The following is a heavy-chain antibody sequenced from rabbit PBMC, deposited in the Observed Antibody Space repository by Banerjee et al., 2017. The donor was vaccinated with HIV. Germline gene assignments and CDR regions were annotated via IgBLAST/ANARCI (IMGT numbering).Heavy chain of an antibody. V-gene: IGHV1S45*01. CDR2: IYASSGGST. D-gene: IGHD1-1*01. CDR3: ARDWGSDINL. J-gene: IGHJ3*01. Sequence: QEQLEESGGDLVKPEGSLTLTCTASGFSFSSSYWICWVRQAPGKGLEWIACIYASSGGSTYYASWAKGRFTISKTSSTTVTLQMTSLTAADTATYFCARDWGSDINLWGQGTLVTVS. CDR1: GFSFSSSYW.